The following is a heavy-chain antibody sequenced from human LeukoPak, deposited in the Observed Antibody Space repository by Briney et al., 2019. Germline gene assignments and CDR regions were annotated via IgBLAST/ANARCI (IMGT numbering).Heavy chain of an antibody. D-gene: IGHD6-13*01. CDR1: GGSISSYY. CDR3: ARKRKGISSSYPFLNYYYMDV. CDR2: IYYSGST. J-gene: IGHJ6*03. Sequence: SETLSLTCTVSGGSISSYYWSWIRQPPGKGLEWIGHIYYSGSTNYNPSLKSRVTISVDTSKNQFSLKLSSVTAADTAVYYCARKRKGISSSYPFLNYYYMDVWGKGTTVTVSS. V-gene: IGHV4-59*12.